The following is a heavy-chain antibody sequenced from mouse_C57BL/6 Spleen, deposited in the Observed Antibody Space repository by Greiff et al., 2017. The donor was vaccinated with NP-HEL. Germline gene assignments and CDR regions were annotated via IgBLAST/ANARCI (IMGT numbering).Heavy chain of an antibody. J-gene: IGHJ4*01. CDR1: GYSFTDYN. V-gene: IGHV1-39*01. D-gene: IGHD2-5*01. CDR3: ARSYSKNYAMDY. Sequence: EVKLVESGPELVKPGASVKISCKASGYSFTDYNMNWVKQSNGKSLEWIGVINPNYGTTSYNQKFKGKATLTVDQSSSTAYMQLNSLTSEDSAVYYCARSYSKNYAMDYWGQGTSVTVSS. CDR2: INPNYGTT.